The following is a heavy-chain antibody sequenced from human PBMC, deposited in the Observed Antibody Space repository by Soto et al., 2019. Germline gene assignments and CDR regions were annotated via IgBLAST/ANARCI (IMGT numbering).Heavy chain of an antibody. Sequence: QVQLVQSGAEVKKPGASVKVSCKASGYTFTSYGISWVRQAPGQGLEWMGWISAYDGNTNYAQKFQGRVTMTTDTCTSTAYMELRSLRSDDTAVYYGARGGKDCTNGVCSFYGMEVWGQGTTVTVSS. D-gene: IGHD2-8*01. CDR1: GYTFTSYG. V-gene: IGHV1-18*01. CDR2: ISAYDGNT. CDR3: ARGGKDCTNGVCSFYGMEV. J-gene: IGHJ6*02.